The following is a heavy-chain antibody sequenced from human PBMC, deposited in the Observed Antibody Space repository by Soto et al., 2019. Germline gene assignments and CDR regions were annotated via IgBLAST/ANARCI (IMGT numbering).Heavy chain of an antibody. CDR2: INRSGRV. Sequence: PSETLSLTCAVYGGSFSGHSWTWIRQSPGKGLEWIGDINRSGRVNYSPSLKSRVTISLDTSKNQFSLTLSAVTAADTAMYYCSTRAYDTTGYYRFDPLGQGTLVTVSS. D-gene: IGHD3-22*01. J-gene: IGHJ5*01. CDR1: GGSFSGHS. V-gene: IGHV4-34*01. CDR3: STRAYDTTGYYRFDP.